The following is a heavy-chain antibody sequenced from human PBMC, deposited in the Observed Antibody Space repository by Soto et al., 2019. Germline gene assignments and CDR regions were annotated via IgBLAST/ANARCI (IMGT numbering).Heavy chain of an antibody. CDR3: ARDRDCSGGSCYFLHAFDI. CDR2: IIPIFGTA. CDR1: GGTFSSYA. V-gene: IGHV1-69*01. J-gene: IGHJ3*02. Sequence: QVQLVQSGAEVKKPGSSVKVSCKASGGTFSSYAISWVRQVPGKGLEWMGGIIPIFGTANYAQKFQGRVTITADEYTSTAYMERSSLRSEDTAVYYCARDRDCSGGSCYFLHAFDIWGQGTMVTVSS. D-gene: IGHD2-15*01.